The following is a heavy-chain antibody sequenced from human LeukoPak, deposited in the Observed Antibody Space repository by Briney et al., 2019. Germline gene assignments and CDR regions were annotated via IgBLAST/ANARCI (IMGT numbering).Heavy chain of an antibody. J-gene: IGHJ4*02. V-gene: IGHV3-23*01. D-gene: IGHD2-15*01. CDR1: GFTFSTYS. Sequence: GGSLRLSCAASGFTFSTYSMNWVRQAPGKGLEWVSAMSSSDDGRYYAASVRGRFTISRDTSRSTLYLQMNSLRAEDAAVYYCAKAPVTSCRGAFCYPFDYWGQGTLVTVSS. CDR2: MSSSDDGR. CDR3: AKAPVTSCRGAFCYPFDY.